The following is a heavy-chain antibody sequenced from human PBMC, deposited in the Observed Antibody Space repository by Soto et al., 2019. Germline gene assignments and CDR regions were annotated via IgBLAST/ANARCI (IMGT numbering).Heavy chain of an antibody. D-gene: IGHD2-21*02. V-gene: IGHV2-5*02. CDR2: IYWDDDK. Sequence: QITLKESGPTLVKPTQTLTLTCTFSAFSLSTGGVGVGWIRQPPGKALEWLALIYWDDDKRYSPSLRSRLTITKDTPKNQVVLTMTNMDPVDTATYYCIQSRCGGDCLQSYASYYYYGMDVWGRGTTVTVSS. CDR1: AFSLSTGGVG. CDR3: IQSRCGGDCLQSYASYYYYGMDV. J-gene: IGHJ6*02.